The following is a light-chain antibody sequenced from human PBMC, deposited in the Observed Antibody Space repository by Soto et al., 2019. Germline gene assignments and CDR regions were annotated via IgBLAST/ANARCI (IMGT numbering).Light chain of an antibody. CDR1: SSDVGDNNY. V-gene: IGLV2-14*01. CDR2: EVS. Sequence: QSVLTQPASVSGSPGQSITISCTGTSSDVGDNNYVSWFQQHPGKAPKLMIYEVSNRPSGVSNRFSGSKSGSTASLTISGLQAEDEADYYCSSYTSASTWVFGGGTKLTVL. J-gene: IGLJ3*02. CDR3: SSYTSASTWV.